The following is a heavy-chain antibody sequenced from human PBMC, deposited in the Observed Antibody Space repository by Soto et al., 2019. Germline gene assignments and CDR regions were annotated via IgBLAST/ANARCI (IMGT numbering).Heavy chain of an antibody. CDR1: GFTFRSYG. D-gene: IGHD1-26*01. J-gene: IGHJ4*02. CDR2: ISYDGSNE. V-gene: IGHV3-30*18. CDR3: AKSSGGYSGSQSIDY. Sequence: QVQLVESGGGVVQPGRSLRLSCEASGFTFRSYGMHWVSQAPGKGLEWVAVISYDGSNEYYADSVKGRFTISRDNSKNTLYLQMNSLRAEDTAVYYCAKSSGGYSGSQSIDYWGQGTLVTVSS.